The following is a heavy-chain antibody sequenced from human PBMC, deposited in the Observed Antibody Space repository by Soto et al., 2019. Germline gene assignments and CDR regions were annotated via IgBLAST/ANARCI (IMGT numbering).Heavy chain of an antibody. J-gene: IGHJ6*02. V-gene: IGHV3-30-3*01. CDR1: GFTFSSYA. Sequence: GGSLRLSCAASGFTFSSYAMHWVRQAPGKGLEWVAVISYDGSNKYYADSVKGRFTISRDNSKNTLYLQMNSLRAEDTAVYYCAKLYGSGSYYNDGHYGMDVWGQGTTVTVSS. CDR2: ISYDGSNK. CDR3: AKLYGSGSYYNDGHYGMDV. D-gene: IGHD3-10*01.